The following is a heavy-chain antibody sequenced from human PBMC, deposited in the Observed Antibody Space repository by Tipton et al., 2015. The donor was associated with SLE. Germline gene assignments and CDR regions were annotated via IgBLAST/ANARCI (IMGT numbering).Heavy chain of an antibody. CDR2: IHYNRDT. CDR3: AAYNSGSHAFHI. D-gene: IGHD6-19*01. Sequence: TLSLTCTVSGASVSSNYWNWIRQTPGKGLEWIGYIHYNRDTNYHPSLKSRVTIAVDTAKNQLSLKLTSVTAADTAVYYCAAYNSGSHAFHIWGQGTMVTVAS. V-gene: IGHV4-59*02. CDR1: GASVSSNY. J-gene: IGHJ3*02.